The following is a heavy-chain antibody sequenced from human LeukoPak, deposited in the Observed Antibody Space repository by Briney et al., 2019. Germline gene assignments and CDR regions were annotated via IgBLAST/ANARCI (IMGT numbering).Heavy chain of an antibody. D-gene: IGHD3-22*01. CDR3: ARENWGITMSHDAFDI. Sequence: GASVKVSCKASGYTFTSYGISWVRQAPGQGLEWMGWISAYNGNTNYAQKFQGRVTMTRDTSTSTVYMELSSLRSEDTAVYYCARENWGITMSHDAFDIWGQGTMVTVSS. CDR2: ISAYNGNT. J-gene: IGHJ3*02. V-gene: IGHV1-18*01. CDR1: GYTFTSYG.